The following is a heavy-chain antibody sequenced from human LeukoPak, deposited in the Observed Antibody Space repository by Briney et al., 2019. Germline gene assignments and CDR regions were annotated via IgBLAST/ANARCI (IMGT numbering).Heavy chain of an antibody. CDR2: IYYSGST. CDR1: GGSISSYY. CDR3: ARHLAAAGLFDY. J-gene: IGHJ4*02. Sequence: PSETLSLTCTVSGGSISSYYWSWIRQPPGKGLEWIGYIYYSGSTNYNPSLKSRVTISVDTSKNQFSLKLSSVTAADTAVYYCARHLAAAGLFDYWGQGTLVTVSS. D-gene: IGHD6-13*01. V-gene: IGHV4-59*08.